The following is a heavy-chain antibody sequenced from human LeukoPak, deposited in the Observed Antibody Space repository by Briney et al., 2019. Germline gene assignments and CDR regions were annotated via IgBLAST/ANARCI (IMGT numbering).Heavy chain of an antibody. CDR2: MNPNSGNT. CDR3: ARGSRYYDFWSGYPSRYGMDV. D-gene: IGHD3-3*01. CDR1: GYTFTSYD. V-gene: IGHV1-8*01. J-gene: IGHJ6*02. Sequence: VASVTVSCKASGYTFTSYDINWVRQATGQGLEWMGWMNPNSGNTGYAQKFQGRVTMTRNTSISTAYMELSSLRSEDTAVYYCARGSRYYDFWSGYPSRYGMDVWGQGTTVTVSS.